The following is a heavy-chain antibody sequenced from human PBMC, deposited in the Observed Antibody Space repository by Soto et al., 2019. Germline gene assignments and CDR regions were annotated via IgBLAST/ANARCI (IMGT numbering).Heavy chain of an antibody. CDR2: IYSGGST. V-gene: IGHV3-66*01. CDR3: AREEDSSGWYGDAFDI. CDR1: GFTVSSNY. Sequence: GGSLRLSCAASGFTVSSNYMSWVRQAPGKGLEWVSVIYSGGSTYYADSVKGRFTISRDNSKNTLYLQMNSLRAEDTAVYYCAREEDSSGWYGDAFDIWGQGTMVTVSS. J-gene: IGHJ3*02. D-gene: IGHD6-19*01.